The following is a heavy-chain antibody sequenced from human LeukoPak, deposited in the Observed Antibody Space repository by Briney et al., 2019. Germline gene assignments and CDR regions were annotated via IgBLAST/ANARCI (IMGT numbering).Heavy chain of an antibody. Sequence: KPSETLSLTCTVSGGSISSYCWSWIRQPPGKGLEWIGYIRYIGSTYYNPSLKSRVTMSMDTSTNQFSLNLSSVTAADTAVYYCARDQGSGDANFDYWGQGTLVTVSS. CDR1: GGSISSYC. V-gene: IGHV4-59*01. D-gene: IGHD4-17*01. CDR3: ARDQGSGDANFDY. J-gene: IGHJ4*02. CDR2: IRYIGST.